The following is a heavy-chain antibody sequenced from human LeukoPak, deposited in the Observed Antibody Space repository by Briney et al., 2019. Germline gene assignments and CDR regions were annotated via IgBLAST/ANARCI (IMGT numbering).Heavy chain of an antibody. V-gene: IGHV3-11*03. CDR2: IRGSSSNT. CDR1: GFTFSDFY. J-gene: IGHJ4*02. Sequence: GGSLRLSCAASGFTFSDFYMSWIRQAPGKGLESVSYIRGSSSNTNYADSVKGRFTISRDNAKKTLYLQMNSLRPEDTAVYYCTRHPAEGDYWGQGALVTVSS. D-gene: IGHD2-15*01. CDR3: TRHPAEGDY.